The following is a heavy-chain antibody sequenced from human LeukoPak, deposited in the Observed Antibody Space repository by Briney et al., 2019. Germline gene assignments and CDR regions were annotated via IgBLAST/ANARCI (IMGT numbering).Heavy chain of an antibody. CDR1: GFTFSSYA. J-gene: IGHJ6*02. CDR2: ISYDGSNK. Sequence: GSLRLSCAASGFTFSSYAMHWVRQAPGKGLEWVAVISYDGSNKYYADSVKGRFTISRDNSKNTLYLQMNSLRAEDTAVYYCARDSYCSGGSCWDYYYGMDVWGQGTTVTVSS. CDR3: ARDSYCSGGSCWDYYYGMDV. D-gene: IGHD2-15*01. V-gene: IGHV3-30-3*01.